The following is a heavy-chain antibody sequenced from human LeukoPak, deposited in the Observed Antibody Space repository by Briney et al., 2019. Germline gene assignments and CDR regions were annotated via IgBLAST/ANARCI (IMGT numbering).Heavy chain of an antibody. J-gene: IGHJ4*02. CDR1: GYTFASYG. Sequence: GASVKVSCKATGYTFASYGISWVRQAPGQGLEWMGWISVYNCNTNYAQKLQGRVTMTTDTSTRTAYMELRSLRSDDTAVYYCAREVYYGSGSTPTTDYWGQGTLVTVSS. D-gene: IGHD3-10*01. V-gene: IGHV1-18*01. CDR3: AREVYYGSGSTPTTDY. CDR2: ISVYNCNT.